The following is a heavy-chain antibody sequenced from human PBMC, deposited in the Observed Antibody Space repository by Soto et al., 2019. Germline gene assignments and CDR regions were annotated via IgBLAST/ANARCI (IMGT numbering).Heavy chain of an antibody. CDR2: IYHSGST. CDR3: ASNASGYQSGWFDP. V-gene: IGHV4-4*02. D-gene: IGHD3-22*01. Sequence: QVQLQESGTGLVKPSGTLSLTCAVSGDSISSSNWWSWVRPPPGKGLQWIGEIYHSGSTNYNPALKSRVTISVDKSKNQFSLKPSSVTAADTAVYYCASNASGYQSGWFDPWGQGTLVTVSS. J-gene: IGHJ5*02. CDR1: GDSISSSNW.